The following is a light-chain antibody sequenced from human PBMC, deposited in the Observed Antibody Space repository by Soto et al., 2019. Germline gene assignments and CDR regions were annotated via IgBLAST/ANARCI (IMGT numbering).Light chain of an antibody. V-gene: IGKV3D-15*01. CDR3: QQYNNWPT. J-gene: IGKJ4*01. CDR2: GIS. CDR1: QSISSSY. Sequence: ETVMTQSPATLSVSPGERATLSCRASQSISSSYLAWYQQKPGQAPRLLMYGISRRATGIPDRFSGSGSGTEFTLTISSLQSEDFAVYYCQQYNNWPTFGGGTKVDIK.